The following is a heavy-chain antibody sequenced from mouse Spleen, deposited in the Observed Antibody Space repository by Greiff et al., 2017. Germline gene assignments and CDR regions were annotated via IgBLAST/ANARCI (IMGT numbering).Heavy chain of an antibody. J-gene: IGHJ3*01. V-gene: IGHV5-17*01. CDR3: ARPITTVVGGGFAY. Sequence: EVQRVESGGGLVKPGGSLKLSCAASGFTFSDYGMHWVRQAPEKGLEWVAYISSGSSTIYYADTVKGRFTISRDNAKNTLFLQMTSLRSEDTAMYYCARPITTVVGGGFAYWGQGTLVTVSA. CDR2: ISSGSSTI. CDR1: GFTFSDYG. D-gene: IGHD1-1*01.